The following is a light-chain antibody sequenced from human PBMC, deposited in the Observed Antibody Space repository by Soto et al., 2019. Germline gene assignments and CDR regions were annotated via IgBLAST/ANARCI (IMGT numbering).Light chain of an antibody. CDR1: SSDVGSYNL. CDR3: CSYGGSSTYV. CDR2: EGS. Sequence: QSALTQPASVSGSPGQSITISCTGTSSDVGSYNLVSWYQQHPGKAPKLMIYEGSKRPSGISNRFSGSKSGNTASLTISGLQAEDEADNYCCSYGGSSTYVFGTGTQLTVL. V-gene: IGLV2-23*01. J-gene: IGLJ1*01.